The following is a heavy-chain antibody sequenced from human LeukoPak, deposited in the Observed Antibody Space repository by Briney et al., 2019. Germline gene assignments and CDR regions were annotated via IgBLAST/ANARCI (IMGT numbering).Heavy chain of an antibody. CDR1: GGSISSGGYY. CDR3: ARGHTWTYYYDSSGYST. Sequence: SQTLSLTCSVSGGSISSGGYYWSWIRQPPGKGLEWIGEINHSGSTNYNPSLKSRVTISVDTSKNQFSLKLSSVTAADTAVYYCARGHTWTYYYDSSGYSTWGQGTLVTVSS. V-gene: IGHV4-30-2*01. CDR2: INHSGST. J-gene: IGHJ5*02. D-gene: IGHD3-22*01.